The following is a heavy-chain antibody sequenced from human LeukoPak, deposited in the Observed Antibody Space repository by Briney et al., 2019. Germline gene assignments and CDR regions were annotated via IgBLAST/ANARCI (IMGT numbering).Heavy chain of an antibody. D-gene: IGHD4-17*01. CDR2: ISYDGTNK. CDR1: GFTFSNYG. Sequence: AGGSLRLSCAASGFTFSNYGMHWVRQAPVQGLDWVAVISYDGTNKYYADSVKGRFTISRDNSKNTLYLQMDSLRPEDTAVYYCTREAGVNDYGDYAPRRYYYYGMDVWGQGTTVTVSS. V-gene: IGHV3-30*03. CDR3: TREAGVNDYGDYAPRRYYYYGMDV. J-gene: IGHJ6*02.